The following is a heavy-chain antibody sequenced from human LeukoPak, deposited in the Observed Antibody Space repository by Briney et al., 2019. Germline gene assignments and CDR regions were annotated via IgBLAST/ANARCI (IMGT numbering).Heavy chain of an antibody. V-gene: IGHV4-4*07. CDR2: IYSSGST. CDR3: ARLNGDGFDI. CDR1: GVSLDEYY. Sequence: SETLSLTCSVSGVSLDEYYWYWIRQSAGKRLEWIGRIYSSGSTNYAPSPKSRVTMSIDTSKRHLSLKLSSVTAADTGFYYCARLNGDGFDIWGQGTKVTVSS. J-gene: IGHJ3*02. D-gene: IGHD2-8*01.